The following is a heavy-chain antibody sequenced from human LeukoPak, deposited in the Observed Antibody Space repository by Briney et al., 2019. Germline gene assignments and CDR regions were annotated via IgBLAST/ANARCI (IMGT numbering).Heavy chain of an antibody. V-gene: IGHV3-21*05. CDR2: ITTSGGAK. CDR1: GFTFSIYS. D-gene: IGHD4-17*01. J-gene: IGHJ3*02. Sequence: PGGSLRLSCAASGFTFSIYSMNWVRQAPGKGLEWISYITTSGGAKNYADSVKGRFTISRDNAKNSLYLQMNSLRAEDTAVYYCARGYGDSPQGAFDIWGQGTMVTVSS. CDR3: ARGYGDSPQGAFDI.